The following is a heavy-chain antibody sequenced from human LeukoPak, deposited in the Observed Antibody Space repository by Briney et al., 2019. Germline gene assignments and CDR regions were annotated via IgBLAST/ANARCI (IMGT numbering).Heavy chain of an antibody. D-gene: IGHD6-19*01. CDR3: ARWYSSGWYSDY. J-gene: IGHJ4*02. CDR1: GFTFSSYW. V-gene: IGHV3-21*06. CDR2: VSGTSEYI. Sequence: GGSLRLSCAASGFTFSSYWMHWVRQTPGKGLMWVSSVSGTSEYIYYADSVRGRFTISRDNAKNTVYLQMNSLRAEDTAVYYCARWYSSGWYSDYWGQGTLVTVSS.